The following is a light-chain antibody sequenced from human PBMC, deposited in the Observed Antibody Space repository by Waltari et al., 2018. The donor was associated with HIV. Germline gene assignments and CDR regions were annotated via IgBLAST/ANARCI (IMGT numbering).Light chain of an antibody. CDR2: EVN. CDR1: STDVSFYYY. Sequence: QSALTQPASVSGSPGQSITISCTGTSTDVSFYYYVSWYQLHPAKAPKLSIYEVNNRPSGVSNRFSGSKSGNTASLTISGLQAEDEADYYCSSYTTNSTPVVFGGGTKLTVL. J-gene: IGLJ2*01. CDR3: SSYTTNSTPVV. V-gene: IGLV2-14*01.